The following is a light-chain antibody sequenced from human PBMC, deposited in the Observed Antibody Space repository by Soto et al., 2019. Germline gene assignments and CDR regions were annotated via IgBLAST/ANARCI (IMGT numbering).Light chain of an antibody. V-gene: IGLV2-23*01. CDR3: CSYAGSRV. CDR1: SSDVGSYNL. CDR2: EGS. J-gene: IGLJ3*02. Sequence: QSVLTQPASVSGSPGQSITISCTGTSSDVGSYNLVSWYQQHPGKAPKLMIYEGSKRPSGVSNRFSGSKSGNTASLTISGLQAEDEAEYDCCSYAGSRVFGGGTQLTVL.